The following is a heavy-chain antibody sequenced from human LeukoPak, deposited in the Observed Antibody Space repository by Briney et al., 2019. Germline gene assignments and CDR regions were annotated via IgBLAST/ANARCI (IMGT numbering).Heavy chain of an antibody. Sequence: ASVKVSCKASGYAFTSYYMHWVRQAPGQGLEWMGLINPSGSGTSYAQKFQGRVTMTRDTSTSTDYMELSSLRSEDTAVYYCASGTGTTSTSGMDVWGQGTTVTVSS. V-gene: IGHV1-46*01. CDR2: INPSGSGT. CDR3: ASGTGTTSTSGMDV. D-gene: IGHD1-7*01. J-gene: IGHJ6*02. CDR1: GYAFTSYY.